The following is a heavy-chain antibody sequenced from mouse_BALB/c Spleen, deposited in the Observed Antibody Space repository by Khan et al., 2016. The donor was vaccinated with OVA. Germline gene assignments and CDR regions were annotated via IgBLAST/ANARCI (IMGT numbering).Heavy chain of an antibody. CDR2: ISSGGSYT. D-gene: IGHD1-1*01. CDR3: ARQEGYYGSSDYFDY. J-gene: IGHJ2*01. Sequence: EVQLQESGGDLVKPGGSLKLSCAASGFTFSNYGMSWVRQTPDKRLEWVATISSGGSYTYSPDSVKGRFTISRDNAKKTLYLQMTSLKSEDTAMYYCARQEGYYGSSDYFDYWGQGTTLTVSS. V-gene: IGHV5-6*01. CDR1: GFTFSNYG.